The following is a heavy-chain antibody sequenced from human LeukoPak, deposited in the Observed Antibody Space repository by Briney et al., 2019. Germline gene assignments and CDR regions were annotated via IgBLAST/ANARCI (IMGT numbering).Heavy chain of an antibody. CDR2: INHSGST. J-gene: IGHJ6*02. Sequence: SETLSLTCAVYGGSFSGYYWSWIRQPPGKGLEWIGEINHSGSTNYNPSLKSRVTISVDTSKNQFSLKLSSVTAADMAVYYCARGGYCSSTSCLPYYYYGMDVWGQGTTVTVSS. D-gene: IGHD2-2*01. CDR1: GGSFSGYY. V-gene: IGHV4-34*01. CDR3: ARGGYCSSTSCLPYYYYGMDV.